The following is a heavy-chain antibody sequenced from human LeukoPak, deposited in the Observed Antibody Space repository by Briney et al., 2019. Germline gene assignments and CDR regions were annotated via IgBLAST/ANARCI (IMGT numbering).Heavy chain of an antibody. Sequence: SETLSLTRAVSGGSFSGYFWSWIRQPPGKGLEWIGEVNHLGSTIYNLSLKSRLTISVDTSKNHFSLNLTSMTAADTAVYYCARGSYDTSGFYYDPWDSWGQGTLVTVSS. CDR1: GGSFSGYF. CDR2: VNHLGST. V-gene: IGHV4-34*01. CDR3: ARGSYDTSGFYYDPWDS. J-gene: IGHJ4*02. D-gene: IGHD3-22*01.